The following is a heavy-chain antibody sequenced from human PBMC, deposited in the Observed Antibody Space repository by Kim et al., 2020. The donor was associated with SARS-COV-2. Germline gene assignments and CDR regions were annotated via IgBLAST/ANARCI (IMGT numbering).Heavy chain of an antibody. Sequence: GGSLRLSCAASGFTFSSYAMSWVRQAPGKGLEWVSTISGSGGSTYYADSVKGRFTISRDNSKNTLYLQMNSLRPEDTAVYYCAKVSPRRDSSIWSHFDYWGQGTLVTVSS. D-gene: IGHD6-13*01. J-gene: IGHJ4*02. CDR2: ISGSGGST. CDR3: AKVSPRRDSSIWSHFDY. CDR1: GFTFSSYA. V-gene: IGHV3-23*01.